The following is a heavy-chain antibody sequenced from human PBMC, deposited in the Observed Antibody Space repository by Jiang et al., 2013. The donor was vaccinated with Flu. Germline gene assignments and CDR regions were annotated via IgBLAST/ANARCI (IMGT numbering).Heavy chain of an antibody. CDR2: IYYSGST. CDR3: AQQWLVRWYFDY. J-gene: IGHJ4*02. Sequence: GSGLVKPSETLSLTCTVSGGSISSSSYYWGWIRQPPGKGLEWIGSIYYSGSTYYNPSLKSRVTISVDTSKNQFSLKLSSVTAADTAVYYCAQQWLVRWYFDYWGQGTLVTVSS. V-gene: IGHV4-39*01. CDR1: GGSISSSSYY. D-gene: IGHD6-19*01.